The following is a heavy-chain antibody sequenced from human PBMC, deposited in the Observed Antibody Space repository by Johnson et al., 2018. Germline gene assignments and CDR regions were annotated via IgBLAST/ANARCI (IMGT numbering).Heavy chain of an antibody. Sequence: EVQLVESGGGVVQXGRSLRLSCAASGFTFDDYAMHWVRQAPGKGLEWVSGISWNNGTIGYVDAVKGRFTISRDNAKNSLFLQLNSLRPEDTAMYYCSRQLDDWGQGTLVIVTS. D-gene: IGHD4-11*01. J-gene: IGHJ4*02. CDR2: ISWNNGTI. V-gene: IGHV3-9*01. CDR3: SRQLDD. CDR1: GFTFDDYA.